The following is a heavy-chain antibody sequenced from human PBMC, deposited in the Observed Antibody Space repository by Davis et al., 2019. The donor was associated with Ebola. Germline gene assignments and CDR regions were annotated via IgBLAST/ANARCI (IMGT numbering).Heavy chain of an antibody. J-gene: IGHJ3*02. CDR1: GGSVSGHY. CDR2: IYTSGST. D-gene: IGHD3-22*01. CDR3: ARDRSYYYEGAFDI. Sequence: PGGSLRLSCTVSGGSVSGHYWSWIRQPAGKGLEWIGRIYTSGSTDYNPSLKSRVTMSVDTAKKQLSLKLTSVTAADTAVYYCARDRSYYYEGAFDIWGQGTKVTVSS. V-gene: IGHV4-4*07.